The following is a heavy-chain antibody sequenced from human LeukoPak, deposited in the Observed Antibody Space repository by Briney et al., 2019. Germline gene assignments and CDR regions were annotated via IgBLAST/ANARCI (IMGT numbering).Heavy chain of an antibody. CDR2: IVVGSGNT. V-gene: IGHV1-58*01. CDR1: GFTFTSSA. Sequence: SVKVSCKASGFTFTSSAVQWVRQARGQRLEWIGWIVVGSGNTNYAQKFQERVTITRDMSTSTAYMELSSLRSEDTVVYYCAARRYYDSSGYPPERWGQGNPGHRLL. D-gene: IGHD3-22*01. CDR3: AARRYYDSSGYPPER. J-gene: IGHJ4*02.